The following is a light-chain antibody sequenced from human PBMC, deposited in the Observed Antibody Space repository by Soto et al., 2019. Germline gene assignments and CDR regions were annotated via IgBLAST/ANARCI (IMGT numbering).Light chain of an antibody. V-gene: IGKV3-15*01. CDR1: QSISSK. CDR2: GAS. Sequence: EIVMTQSPATLSVSPGEGATLSCRASQSISSKLAWYQQKPGQAPRLLIYGASTRATGVPARFSGSGSGTAFTLTISSLQSEDLAVYYCQHYNDWSWTFGQGTKVEIK. CDR3: QHYNDWSWT. J-gene: IGKJ1*01.